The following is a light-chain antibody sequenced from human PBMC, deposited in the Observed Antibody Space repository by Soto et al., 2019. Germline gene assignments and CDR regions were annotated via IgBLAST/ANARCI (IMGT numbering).Light chain of an antibody. Sequence: VLIQSPATLSLSPGERATLSCRASQSVNSYLAWYQQKPGQAPRLLIYDASNRATGIPARFSGSGSGTDFPLTISSLEPEDFAVYYCQQRTNWPLTFGGGTKVEIK. CDR3: QQRTNWPLT. CDR2: DAS. V-gene: IGKV3-11*01. J-gene: IGKJ4*01. CDR1: QSVNSY.